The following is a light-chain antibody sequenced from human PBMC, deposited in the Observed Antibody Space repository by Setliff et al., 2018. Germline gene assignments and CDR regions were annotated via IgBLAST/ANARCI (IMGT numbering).Light chain of an antibody. CDR2: AVS. J-gene: IGLJ1*01. CDR1: SSDVGSYDL. V-gene: IGLV2-14*03. Sequence: QSVLTQPASVSGSPGQSITISCSGTSSDVGSYDLVSWYQQHPGKAPKLIIYAVSDRPSGVSNRFSGSKSGNTASLTISGLQTEDEADYYCSSYADSNIFLFGTGTKVTVL. CDR3: SSYADSNIFL.